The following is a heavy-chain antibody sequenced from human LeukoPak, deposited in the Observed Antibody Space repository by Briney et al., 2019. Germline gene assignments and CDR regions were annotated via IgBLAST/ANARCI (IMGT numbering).Heavy chain of an antibody. V-gene: IGHV4-59*01. Sequence: SETLSLTCTVSGGSISSYYWSWIRQPPGKGLEWIGYIYYSGSTNYNPSLKSRVTISVDTSKNQFSLKLRSVTAADTAVYYCARVVKTDYYDSRGYPDYWGQGTLVTVSS. J-gene: IGHJ4*02. D-gene: IGHD3-22*01. CDR1: GGSISSYY. CDR2: IYYSGST. CDR3: ARVVKTDYYDSRGYPDY.